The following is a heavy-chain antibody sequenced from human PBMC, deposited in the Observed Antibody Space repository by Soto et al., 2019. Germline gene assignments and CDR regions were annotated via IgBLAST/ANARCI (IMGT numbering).Heavy chain of an antibody. Sequence: XATLSLTCTVSGGSISSYYWSWIRQPPGKGLEWIGYIYYSGSTNYNPSLKSRVTISVDTSKNQFSLKLSSVTAADTAVYYCARDLGPDIAAAGNVWFDPWGQGTLVTVPS. J-gene: IGHJ5*02. CDR3: ARDLGPDIAAAGNVWFDP. D-gene: IGHD6-13*01. V-gene: IGHV4-59*01. CDR1: GGSISSYY. CDR2: IYYSGST.